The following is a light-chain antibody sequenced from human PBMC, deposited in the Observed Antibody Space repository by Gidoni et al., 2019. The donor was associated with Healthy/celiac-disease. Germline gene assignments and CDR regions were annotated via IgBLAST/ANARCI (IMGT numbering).Light chain of an antibody. Sequence: QSALPQPPSVYGSPGPSVTISCTGTSSDVGSYNRVSWYQQPPGPAPKLMIYEVSNRPSGVPDRFSGSKSGNTASLTISGLQAEDEADYYCSLYTSSSTFFVVFGGGTKLTVL. CDR2: EVS. CDR3: SLYTSSSTFFVV. V-gene: IGLV2-18*01. CDR1: SSDVGSYNR. J-gene: IGLJ2*01.